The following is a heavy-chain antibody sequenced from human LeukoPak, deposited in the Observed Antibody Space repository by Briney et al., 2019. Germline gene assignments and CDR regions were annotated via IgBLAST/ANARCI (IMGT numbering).Heavy chain of an antibody. V-gene: IGHV4-34*01. CDR3: ARGLEWLLD. CDR2: INYSGST. D-gene: IGHD6-19*01. CDR1: GGSFSGYY. Sequence: PSETLSLTCAVYGGSFSGYYWSWLRQPPGKGLEWVGEINYSGSTNYNPSLKSRVTISVDTSKHQFSLKLSSVTAADTAVYYCARGLEWLLDWGQGTMVTVSS. J-gene: IGHJ3*01.